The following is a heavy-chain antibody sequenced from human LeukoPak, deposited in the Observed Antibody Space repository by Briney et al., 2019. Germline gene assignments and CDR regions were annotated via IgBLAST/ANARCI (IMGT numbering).Heavy chain of an antibody. J-gene: IGHJ5*02. CDR2: INVRGDAT. CDR1: GFTFNSFA. D-gene: IGHD6-19*01. V-gene: IGHV3-23*01. CDR3: AKDYRYGSA. Sequence: GGSLRLSCAASGFTFNSFAFTWVRLAPGRGLEWVSAINVRGDATFYAESVRGRFTISRDNSKNTLYLQMNSLGAEDTALYYCAKDYRYGSAWGPGTLVVVSS.